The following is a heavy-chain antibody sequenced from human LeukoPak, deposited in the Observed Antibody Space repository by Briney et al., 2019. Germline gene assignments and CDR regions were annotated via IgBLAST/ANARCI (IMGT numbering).Heavy chain of an antibody. J-gene: IGHJ4*02. CDR1: GFTFSGSA. Sequence: PGGSLRLSCAASGFTFSGSAIHWVRQASGKGLEWVGRIRDKANSYATAYIASVKGRFTISRDDSKNTAYLQMSSLKTEDTAVYYCTRWDCTTTGCYSFDYWGQGTLVTVSS. CDR2: IRDKANSYAT. CDR3: TRWDCTTTGCYSFDY. V-gene: IGHV3-73*01. D-gene: IGHD2-2*01.